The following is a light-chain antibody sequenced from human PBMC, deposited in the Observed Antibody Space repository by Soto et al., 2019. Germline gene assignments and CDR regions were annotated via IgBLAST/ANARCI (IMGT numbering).Light chain of an antibody. CDR1: GDDVGAYNY. Sequence: QSALTQPASVSGSPGQSVTISCTATGDDVGAYNYVSWYQQHPGRAPKLIIFDVFNRPSGVSNHFPGSRSGKTAPLTISRLQPDDEAHYYCCSYTSRSTSVVFGGRTKLNVL. V-gene: IGLV2-14*03. CDR3: CSYTSRSTSVV. J-gene: IGLJ2*01. CDR2: DVF.